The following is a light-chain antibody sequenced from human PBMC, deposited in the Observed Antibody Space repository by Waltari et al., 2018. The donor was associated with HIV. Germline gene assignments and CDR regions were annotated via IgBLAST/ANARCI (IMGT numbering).Light chain of an antibody. CDR3: AAWDDYLNGYV. Sequence: QSVLTQPPSVSEAPRQRVTISCSGSSSNIGNNAVNWYQQVPGKPPKLLIYYDDLLSSGVSDRFSGSKSGTSASLAIRGLQSEDEAEYYCAAWDDYLNGYVFGSGTKVTVL. CDR1: SSNIGNNA. CDR2: YDD. V-gene: IGLV1-36*01. J-gene: IGLJ1*01.